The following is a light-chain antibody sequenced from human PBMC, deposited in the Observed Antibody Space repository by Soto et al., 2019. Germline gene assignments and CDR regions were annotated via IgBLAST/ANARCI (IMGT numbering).Light chain of an antibody. Sequence: DIVMTQSPLSLPVTPGEPASISYRSSQSLLHSNGYNYLDWYLQKPAQSPQLLIYLGSNRASGVPDRFSGSGSGTDFTLKISRVEAEDVGVYYCMQALPNSRNTFGQGTKLEIK. CDR3: MQALPNSRNT. J-gene: IGKJ2*01. V-gene: IGKV2-28*01. CDR2: LGS. CDR1: QSLLHSNGYNY.